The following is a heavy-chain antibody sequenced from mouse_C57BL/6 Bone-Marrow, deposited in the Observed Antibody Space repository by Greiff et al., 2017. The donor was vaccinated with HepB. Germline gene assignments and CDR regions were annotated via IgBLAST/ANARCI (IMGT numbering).Heavy chain of an antibody. Sequence: EVQVVESGGGLVKPGGSLKLSCAASGFTFSSYAMSWVRQTPEKRLEWVATISDGGSYTYYPDNVKGRFTISRDNAKNNLYLQMSHLKSEDTAMYYWAREKGTMIKGWFAYWGQGTLVTVSA. CDR3: AREKGTMIKGWFAY. J-gene: IGHJ3*01. CDR2: ISDGGSYT. CDR1: GFTFSSYA. V-gene: IGHV5-4*01. D-gene: IGHD2-4*01.